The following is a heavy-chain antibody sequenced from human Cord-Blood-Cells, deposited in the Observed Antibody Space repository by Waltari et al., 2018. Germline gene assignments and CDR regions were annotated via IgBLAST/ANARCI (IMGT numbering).Heavy chain of an antibody. CDR2: INHSGST. J-gene: IGHJ5*02. V-gene: IGHV4-34*01. D-gene: IGHD2-15*01. Sequence: QVQLQQWGAGLLKPSETLSLTCAVYGGSFSGYYWSWIRQPPGKGLEWIGEINHSGSTNYNPSLKSRVTISVDTSKNQFSLKLSSVTAADTAVYYCARGGGNAASSVIDPWGQGTLVTVSS. CDR3: ARGGGNAASSVIDP. CDR1: GGSFSGYY.